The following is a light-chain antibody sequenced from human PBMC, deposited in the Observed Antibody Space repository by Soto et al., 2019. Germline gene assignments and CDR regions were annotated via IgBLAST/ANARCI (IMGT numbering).Light chain of an antibody. V-gene: IGKV1-5*01. J-gene: IGKJ1*01. CDR2: DAA. CDR3: QQYNSYSVWT. CDR1: QSISTW. Sequence: DIQMTQSPSTLSASVGDRVTITCRASQSISTWLAWYQQKPGKDANNLIYDAASIESGVPSRFSGSGSGTEFTLTISSLQPDDFATYYCQQYNSYSVWTFGQGTKVGIK.